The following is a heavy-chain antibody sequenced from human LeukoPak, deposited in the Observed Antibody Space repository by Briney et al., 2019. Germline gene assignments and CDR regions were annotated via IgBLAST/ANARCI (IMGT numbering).Heavy chain of an antibody. D-gene: IGHD6-19*01. CDR3: ARAVAGNYYYYMDV. CDR1: GYTFTDYG. V-gene: IGHV1-2*02. J-gene: IGHJ6*03. CDR2: INPNSGGT. Sequence: ASVKVSCKASGYTFTDYGISWVRQAPGQGLEWMGWINPNSGGTNYAQKFQGRVTMTRDTSISTAYMELSRLRSDDTAVYYCARAVAGNYYYYMDVWGKGTTVTVSS.